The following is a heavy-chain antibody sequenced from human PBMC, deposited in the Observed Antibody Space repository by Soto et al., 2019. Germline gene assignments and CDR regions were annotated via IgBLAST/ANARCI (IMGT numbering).Heavy chain of an antibody. CDR3: AKYRRTDAEGYTFDY. V-gene: IGHV4-59*01. Sequence: SETLSLTCTVAGGSISGNYWSWIRQPPGKGLEWIGYIYYSGSTNYNPSLKGRVTMSVDTSKNHFSLKLSSVTAADTAVYFCAKYRRTDAEGYTFDYWGQGALVTVSS. J-gene: IGHJ4*02. CDR1: GGSISGNY. D-gene: IGHD2-15*01. CDR2: IYYSGST.